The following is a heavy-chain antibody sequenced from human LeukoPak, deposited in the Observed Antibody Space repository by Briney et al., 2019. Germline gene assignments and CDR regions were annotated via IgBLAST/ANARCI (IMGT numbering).Heavy chain of an antibody. D-gene: IGHD3-3*01. CDR3: ARDDCWSGYRAFDI. Sequence: PSETLSLTCSVSGGSISSYYWSWIRQPPGEGLEWIGRIYTSGSTNSNPSLKSRVTMSVHTSKNQFSLKLSSVTAADTAVYYCARDDCWSGYRAFDIWGQGTMVTVSS. V-gene: IGHV4-4*07. J-gene: IGHJ3*02. CDR2: IYTSGST. CDR1: GGSISSYY.